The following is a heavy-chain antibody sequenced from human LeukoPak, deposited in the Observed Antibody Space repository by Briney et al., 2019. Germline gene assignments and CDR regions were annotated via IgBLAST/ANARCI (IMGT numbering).Heavy chain of an antibody. J-gene: IGHJ2*01. CDR2: ISRSADTI. D-gene: IGHD4-17*01. Sequence: PGGSLRLSCAASGFTFSRYEMNWVRQAPGKGLEWVSYISRSADTIYFADSVKGRFTISRDNAKKSLYLQMNSLRAEDTAVYYCARSGLYGDFLSCELGGGSTRVAVST. CDR1: GFTFSRYE. CDR3: ARSGLYGDFLSCEL. V-gene: IGHV3-48*03.